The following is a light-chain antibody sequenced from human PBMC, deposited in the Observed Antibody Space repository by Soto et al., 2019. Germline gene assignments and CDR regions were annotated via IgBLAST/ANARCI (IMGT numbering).Light chain of an antibody. V-gene: IGKV3D-15*01. J-gene: IGKJ1*01. CDR2: GAS. Sequence: IVMTQSPATLSVSPGERATLSCRASQSVSSNLAWYQQKHGQAPRLVIYGASTRAAGIPDRFSGSGSGTELTLTISSLQSGDFEVYYCQQYKNWPWTFGQGTKVDIK. CDR1: QSVSSN. CDR3: QQYKNWPWT.